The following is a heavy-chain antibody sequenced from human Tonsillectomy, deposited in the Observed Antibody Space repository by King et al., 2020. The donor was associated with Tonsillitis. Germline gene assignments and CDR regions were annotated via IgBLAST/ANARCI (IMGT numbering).Heavy chain of an antibody. CDR2: INSDGSST. V-gene: IGHV3-74*01. CDR1: GFTFSSYW. Sequence: VQLVESGGGLVQPGGSLRLSCAASGFTFSSYWMHWVRQAPRKGLVWVSRINSDGSSTSYADSVKGRFTISSDTAKNTLYLQMNSLRAEDTAMYYCTRDSNVLLWFVESPDFDYWGQGTLVTVSS. CDR3: TRDSNVLLWFVESPDFDY. J-gene: IGHJ4*02. D-gene: IGHD3-10*01.